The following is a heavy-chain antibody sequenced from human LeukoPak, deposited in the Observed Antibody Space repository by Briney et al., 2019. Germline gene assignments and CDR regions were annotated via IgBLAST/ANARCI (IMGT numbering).Heavy chain of an antibody. V-gene: IGHV4-59*01. CDR1: GFTFGDYG. CDR3: ARSDRFGEFRK. D-gene: IGHD3-10*01. CDR2: IYYSGST. J-gene: IGHJ4*02. Sequence: GSLRLSCAASGFTFGDYGMSWIRQPPGKGLEWIGYIYYSGSTNYNPSLKSRVTISVDTSKNQFSLKLSSVTAADTAVYYCARSDRFGEFRKWGQGTLVTVSS.